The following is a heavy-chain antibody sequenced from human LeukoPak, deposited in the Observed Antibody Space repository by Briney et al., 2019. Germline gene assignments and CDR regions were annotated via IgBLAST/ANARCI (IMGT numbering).Heavy chain of an antibody. V-gene: IGHV1-69*06. CDR1: GGTFSSYA. Sequence: ASVKVSCKASGGTFSSYAISWVRQAPGQGLEWMGGIIPIFGTANYAQKFQGRVTITADKSTSTAYMELSSLRSEDTAVYYCAREQQWPYYFDYWGQGTLVTVSS. D-gene: IGHD6-19*01. J-gene: IGHJ4*02. CDR2: IIPIFGTA. CDR3: AREQQWPYYFDY.